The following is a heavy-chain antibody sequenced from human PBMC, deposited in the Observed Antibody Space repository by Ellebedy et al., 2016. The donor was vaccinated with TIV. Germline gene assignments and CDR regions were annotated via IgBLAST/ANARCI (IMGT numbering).Heavy chain of an antibody. Sequence: ASVKVSXXASGYTFWNYGISWVRQAPGQGLEWMGWISVYNGDTKYAKKFQGRVTLIKDRTTFTAYMELRSLRSDDTAVYYCARDIRMRPLPMEGPVEDPLETFSYGMDVWGQGTTVTVSS. CDR3: ARDIRMRPLPMEGPVEDPLETFSYGMDV. J-gene: IGHJ6*02. D-gene: IGHD1-1*01. CDR2: ISVYNGDT. CDR1: GYTFWNYG. V-gene: IGHV1-18*04.